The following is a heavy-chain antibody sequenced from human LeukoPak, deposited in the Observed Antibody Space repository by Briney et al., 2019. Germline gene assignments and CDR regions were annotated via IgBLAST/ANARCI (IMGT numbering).Heavy chain of an antibody. D-gene: IGHD3-22*01. J-gene: IGHJ4*02. V-gene: IGHV4-34*01. CDR3: ARGRPHYYDSSGYSY. CDR2: INHSGST. Sequence: SETLSLTCAVYGGSFSSYYWSWIRQPPGKGLEWIGEINHSGSTNYNPSLKSRVTISVDTSKNQFSLKLSSVTAADTAVFYCARGRPHYYDSSGYSYWGQGTLVTVSS. CDR1: GGSFSSYY.